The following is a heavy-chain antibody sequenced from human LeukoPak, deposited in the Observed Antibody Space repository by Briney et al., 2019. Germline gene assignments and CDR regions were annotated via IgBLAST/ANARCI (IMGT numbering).Heavy chain of an antibody. D-gene: IGHD6-13*01. J-gene: IGHJ4*02. CDR1: GFTFSDYY. CDR3: ARDLYSNSWYFVSPGGY. CDR2: ISSSGSTI. Sequence: GGSLRLSCAASGFTFSDYYMSWIRQAPGKGLEWVSYISSSGSTIYYADSVKGRFTISRDNAKNSLYLQMNSLRAEDTALYYCARDLYSNSWYFVSPGGYWGQGTLVTVSS. V-gene: IGHV3-11*01.